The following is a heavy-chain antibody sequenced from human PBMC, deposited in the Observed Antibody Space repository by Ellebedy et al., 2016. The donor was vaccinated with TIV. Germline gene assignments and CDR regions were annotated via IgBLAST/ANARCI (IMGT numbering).Heavy chain of an antibody. CDR3: AREPVAGTGSDYYYGMDV. V-gene: IGHV3-48*03. D-gene: IGHD6-19*01. CDR2: ISSSGSTI. CDR1: GFTFSSYE. J-gene: IGHJ6*02. Sequence: GGSLRLSCAASGFTFSSYEMNWVRQAPGKGLEWVSYISSSGSTIYYADSVKGRFTISRDNAKNSLYLQMNSLRAEDTAVYYGAREPVAGTGSDYYYGMDVWGQGTTVTVSS.